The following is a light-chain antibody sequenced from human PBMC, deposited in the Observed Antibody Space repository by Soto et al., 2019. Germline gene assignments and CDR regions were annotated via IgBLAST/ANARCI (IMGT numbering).Light chain of an antibody. CDR3: QQYGGSPRT. V-gene: IGKV3-20*01. J-gene: IGKJ1*01. CDR1: QSINNNY. Sequence: EIVLTQSPGTLSLSPGERATLSCRASQSINNNYLAWYQQKRGQAPRLLIYGASSSATGIPDRFSGSGSGSAFTLTTSRLETEDFAVYYCQQYGGSPRTFGQGTKVEIK. CDR2: GAS.